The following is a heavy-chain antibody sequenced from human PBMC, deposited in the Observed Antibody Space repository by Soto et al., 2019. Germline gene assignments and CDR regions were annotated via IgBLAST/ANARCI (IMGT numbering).Heavy chain of an antibody. J-gene: IGHJ4*02. CDR3: AGSGGYYYDSSGYYY. V-gene: IGHV3-30*03. Sequence: GGSLRLSCAASGFTFSSYGMHWVRQAPGKGLEWVAVISYDGSNKYYADSVKGRFTISRDNSKNTLYLQMNSLRAEDTAVYYCAGSGGYYYDSSGYYYWGQGTLVTVSS. D-gene: IGHD3-22*01. CDR1: GFTFSSYG. CDR2: ISYDGSNK.